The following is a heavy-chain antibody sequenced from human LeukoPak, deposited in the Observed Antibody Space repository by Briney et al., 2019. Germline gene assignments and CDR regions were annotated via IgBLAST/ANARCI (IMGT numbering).Heavy chain of an antibody. CDR2: TKKDGSEK. V-gene: IGHV3-7*01. Sequence: PGGSLRLSCAAPGFTVSSYWMSWVRQAPGKGLEWVANTKKDGSEKEYVDSVKGRFTISRDNAKNSLYLQMNSLRVEDTAVYYCVRVDSSGYYYELSFDYWGQGTLVTVSS. J-gene: IGHJ4*02. D-gene: IGHD3-22*01. CDR1: GFTVSSYW. CDR3: VRVDSSGYYYELSFDY.